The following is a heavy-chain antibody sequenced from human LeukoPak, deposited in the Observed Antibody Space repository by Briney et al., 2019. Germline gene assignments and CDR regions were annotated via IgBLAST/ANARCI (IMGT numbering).Heavy chain of an antibody. CDR3: AKGKSLPHYYYYGMDV. Sequence: GGSLRLSCAASGFTFSTSAMNWVRQAPGKGLERVSVIGGSGDTTYYADSVRGRFTISRDNFKNTLYLQMSSLTAEDTAIYYCAKGKSLPHYYYYGMDVWGQGTTVTASS. J-gene: IGHJ6*02. V-gene: IGHV3-23*01. CDR2: IGGSGDTT. CDR1: GFTFSTSA.